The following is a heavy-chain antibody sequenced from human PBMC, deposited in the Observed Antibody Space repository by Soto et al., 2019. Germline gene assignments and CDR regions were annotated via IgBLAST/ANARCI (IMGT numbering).Heavy chain of an antibody. D-gene: IGHD2-2*01. Sequence: SETLSLTCTVSGDSISSSSYYWGWIRQPPGKGLEWTGSISYGGTTYYNPSLKSRLTISVDTSNNQFSLKLSSVTTADAAVYYCARHLPPAISDARYFDLWGRGTLVTVSS. CDR3: ARHLPPAISDARYFDL. CDR1: GDSISSSSYY. CDR2: ISYGGTT. V-gene: IGHV4-39*01. J-gene: IGHJ2*01.